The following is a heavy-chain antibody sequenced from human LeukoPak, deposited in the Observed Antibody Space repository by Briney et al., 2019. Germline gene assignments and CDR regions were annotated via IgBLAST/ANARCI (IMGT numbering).Heavy chain of an antibody. CDR2: ISAYNGNT. CDR1: GYTFTGYG. D-gene: IGHD3-3*01. Sequence: ASVKVSCKASGYTFTGYGISWLRQAPGQGLEWMGWISAYNGNTNYAQKLQGRVTMTTDTSTSTAYMELRSLRSDDTAVYYCARDSPSRITIFGVVKSHDYWGQGTLVTVSS. CDR3: ARDSPSRITIFGVVKSHDY. J-gene: IGHJ4*02. V-gene: IGHV1-18*01.